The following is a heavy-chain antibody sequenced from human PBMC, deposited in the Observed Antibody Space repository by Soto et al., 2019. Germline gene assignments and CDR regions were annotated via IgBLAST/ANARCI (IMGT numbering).Heavy chain of an antibody. CDR2: ISYDGSNK. J-gene: IGHJ3*02. CDR1: GFTFSSYA. CDR3: ARAKMYCSSTSCHSPMDAFDI. D-gene: IGHD2-2*01. V-gene: IGHV3-30-3*01. Sequence: ESGGGVVQPGRSLRLSCAASGFTFSSYAMHWVRQAPGKGLAWVAVISYDGSNKYYADSVKGRFTISRDNSKNTLYLQMNSLRAEDTAVYYCARAKMYCSSTSCHSPMDAFDIWGQGTMVTVSS.